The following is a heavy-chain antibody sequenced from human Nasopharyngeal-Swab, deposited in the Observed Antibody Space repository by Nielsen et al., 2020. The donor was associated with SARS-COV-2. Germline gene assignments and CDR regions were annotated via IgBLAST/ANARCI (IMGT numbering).Heavy chain of an antibody. CDR1: GYTFTSYA. V-gene: IGHV1-3*01. CDR2: INAGNGNT. CDR3: AFVSYDSSGYYYSY. D-gene: IGHD3-22*01. Sequence: ASVKVSCKASGYTFTSYAMHWVRQAPGQRLEWMGWINAGNGNTKYTQKFQGRVTITRDASATTAYMELSSLRSEDTAVYYCAFVSYDSSGYYYSYWGQGTLVTVSS. J-gene: IGHJ4*02.